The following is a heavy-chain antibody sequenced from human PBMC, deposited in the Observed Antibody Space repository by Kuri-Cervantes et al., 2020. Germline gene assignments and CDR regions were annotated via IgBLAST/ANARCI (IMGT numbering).Heavy chain of an antibody. CDR3: ARDLRLRLGELFCPDY. Sequence: GGSLRLSCAASGFTFSSYSMNWVRQAPGKGLEWVSSISSSSSYIYYADSVKGRFTISRDNSKSTLYLQMNSLRTDDTAVYYCARDLRLRLGELFCPDYWGQGTLVTVSS. CDR1: GFTFSSYS. J-gene: IGHJ4*02. CDR2: ISSSSSYI. D-gene: IGHD3-16*01. V-gene: IGHV3-21*01.